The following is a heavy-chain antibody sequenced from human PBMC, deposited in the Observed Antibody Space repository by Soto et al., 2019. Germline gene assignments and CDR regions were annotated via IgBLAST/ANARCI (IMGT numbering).Heavy chain of an antibody. CDR1: GFTFSSYS. CDR2: ISSSSSYI. D-gene: IGHD3-22*01. J-gene: IGHJ4*02. Sequence: GSLRLSCAASGFTFSSYSMNWVRQAPGKGLEWVSSISSSSSYIYYADSVKGRFTISRDNAKNSLYLQMNSLRAEDTAVYYCARGSYDSSGYYRWYFDYWGQGTLVTVSS. V-gene: IGHV3-21*01. CDR3: ARGSYDSSGYYRWYFDY.